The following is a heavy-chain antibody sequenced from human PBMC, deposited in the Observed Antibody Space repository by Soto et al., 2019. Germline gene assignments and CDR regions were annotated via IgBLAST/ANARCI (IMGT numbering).Heavy chain of an antibody. Sequence: GGSLRLSCAASGFTFSSYAMSWVRQAPGKGLEWVSAISGSGGSTYYADSVKGRFTISRDNSKNTLYLQMNSLRAEDTAVYYCAKDEGGGCSSTSCFMEFDYWGQGTLVTVSS. V-gene: IGHV3-23*01. CDR1: GFTFSSYA. J-gene: IGHJ4*02. CDR2: ISGSGGST. D-gene: IGHD2-2*01. CDR3: AKDEGGGCSSTSCFMEFDY.